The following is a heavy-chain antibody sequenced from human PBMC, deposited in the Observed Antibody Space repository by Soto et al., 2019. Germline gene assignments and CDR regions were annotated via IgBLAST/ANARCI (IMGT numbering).Heavy chain of an antibody. Sequence: XGSLRLSCLASGVIVGGDYMSWVRQAPGKGLDWVSIIYSGGTTYFADSVKGRFTISRDNSKNTLYLQMDTLTAEDTAVYYCARGRSPSYFDYWGPGTLVTVSS. V-gene: IGHV3-53*01. CDR3: ARGRSPSYFDY. J-gene: IGHJ4*02. CDR2: IYSGGTT. CDR1: GVIVGGDY.